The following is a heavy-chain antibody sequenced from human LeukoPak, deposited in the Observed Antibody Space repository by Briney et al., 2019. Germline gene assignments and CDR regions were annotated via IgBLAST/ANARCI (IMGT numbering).Heavy chain of an antibody. CDR1: GGSISSYY. CDR2: IYYSGST. Sequence: PSETLSLTCTVSGGSISSYYWSWIRQPPGKGLEWIGYIYYSGSTNYNPSLKSRVTISVDTSKNQFSLKLSSVTAADTAVYYCARVFGGNWLGGGYWGQGTLVTVSS. V-gene: IGHV4-59*01. J-gene: IGHJ4*02. D-gene: IGHD4-23*01. CDR3: ARVFGGNWLGGGY.